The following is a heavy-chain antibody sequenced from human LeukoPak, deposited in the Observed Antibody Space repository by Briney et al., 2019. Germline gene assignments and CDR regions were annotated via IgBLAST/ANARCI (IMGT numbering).Heavy chain of an antibody. CDR2: ISSSGTYI. J-gene: IGHJ4*02. Sequence: GGSLRPPCAASGFTFSSYIMNWVRQAPGKGLEWVSSISSSGTYIYYADSVKGRFTISRDNAKNSLYLQMNSLRAEDTAVYYCARDTTVDYWGQGTLVTVSS. CDR1: GFTFSSYI. CDR3: ARDTTVDY. D-gene: IGHD1-1*01. V-gene: IGHV3-21*01.